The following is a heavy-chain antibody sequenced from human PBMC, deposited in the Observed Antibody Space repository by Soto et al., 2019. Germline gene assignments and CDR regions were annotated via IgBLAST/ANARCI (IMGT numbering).Heavy chain of an antibody. D-gene: IGHD3-22*01. CDR3: ARASIVTMIVVGNNWFDP. V-gene: IGHV3-9*01. CDR1: GFTFDDYA. CDR2: ISWNSGGI. J-gene: IGHJ5*02. Sequence: PGGSLRLSCAASGFTFDDYAMHWVRQAPGKGLEWVSGISWNSGGIGYADSVKGRFTISRDNAKNSLYLQMNSLRTEDTAVYYFARASIVTMIVVGNNWFDPWGQGTLVTVSS.